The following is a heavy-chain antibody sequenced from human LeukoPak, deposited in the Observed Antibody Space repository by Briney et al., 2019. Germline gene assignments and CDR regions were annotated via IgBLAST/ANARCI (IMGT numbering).Heavy chain of an antibody. D-gene: IGHD3-22*01. CDR3: AGLDYYDSSGSYYMDV. CDR2: IYHSGST. CDR1: GYSISSGYY. J-gene: IGHJ6*03. V-gene: IGHV4-38-2*01. Sequence: SETLSLTCAVSGYSISSGYYWGWIRQPPGKGLEWIGSIYHSGSTYYNPSLKSRVTISVDTSKNQFSLKLSSVTAADTAVYYCAGLDYYDSSGSYYMDVWGKGTTVTVSS.